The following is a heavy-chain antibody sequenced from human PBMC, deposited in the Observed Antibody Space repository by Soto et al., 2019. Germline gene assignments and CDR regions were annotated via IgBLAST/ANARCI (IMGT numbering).Heavy chain of an antibody. CDR3: ARFDIGALDP. CDR2: IDPSDSYT. D-gene: IGHD2-15*01. J-gene: IGHJ5*02. V-gene: IGHV5-10-1*01. Sequence: GESLKISCKGSGYSFTSYWISWVRQMPGKGLEWMGRIDPSDSYTNYSPSFQGHVTISADKSISTAYLQWSSLKASDTAMNYCARFDIGALDPWGQGTLVTVSS. CDR1: GYSFTSYW.